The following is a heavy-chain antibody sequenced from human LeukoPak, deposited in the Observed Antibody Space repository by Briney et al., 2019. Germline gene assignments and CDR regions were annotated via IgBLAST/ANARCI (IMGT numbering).Heavy chain of an antibody. V-gene: IGHV4-59*01. D-gene: IGHD3-10*01. CDR3: ARDLGFGELLPNY. J-gene: IGHJ4*02. CDR2: IYYSGST. Sequence: SETLSLTCTVSGGSISSYYWSWIRQPPGKGLEWIGYIYYSGSTNYNPFLKSRVTISVDTSKNQFSLKLSSVTAADTAVYYCARDLGFGELLPNYWGQGTLVTVSS. CDR1: GGSISSYY.